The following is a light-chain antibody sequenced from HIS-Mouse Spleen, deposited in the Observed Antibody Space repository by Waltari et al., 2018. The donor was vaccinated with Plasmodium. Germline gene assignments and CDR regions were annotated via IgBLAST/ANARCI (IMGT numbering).Light chain of an antibody. CDR3: QQYNSYSWT. Sequence: DIQMPQSPSTLSASVGDSVTITCSASQSISSWLAWYQQKPGKAPKLLIYKASSLESGVPSRFSGSGSGTEFTLTISSLQPDDFATYYCQQYNSYSWTFGQGTKVEIK. V-gene: IGKV1-5*03. CDR1: QSISSW. CDR2: KAS. J-gene: IGKJ1*01.